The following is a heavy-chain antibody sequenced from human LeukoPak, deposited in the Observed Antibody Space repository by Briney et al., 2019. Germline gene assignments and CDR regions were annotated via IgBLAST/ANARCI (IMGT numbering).Heavy chain of an antibody. J-gene: IGHJ5*02. V-gene: IGHV4-30-4*01. CDR3: AREGHDFWSGSRGWFDP. CDR1: AGSITSHDYY. Sequence: PSQTLSLTCTVSAGSITSHDYYWSWIRQAPGKGLEWIGYTHNSRSTFYNPSLKSRFTISVDTSKNQFSLKVRSVTATDTAVYYCAREGHDFWSGSRGWFDPWGPGTLVTVSS. D-gene: IGHD3-3*01. CDR2: THNSRST.